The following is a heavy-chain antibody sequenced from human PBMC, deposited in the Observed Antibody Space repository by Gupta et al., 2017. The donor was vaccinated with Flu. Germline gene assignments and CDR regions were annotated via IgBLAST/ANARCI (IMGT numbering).Heavy chain of an antibody. CDR1: GFTFSSYV. CDR3: AKDGPWTASCPYYCYYMDV. Sequence: QMQLVESGGGVVQFGTSLSLSCAASGFTFSSYVMHGVRQAPGKGLEWVAERESEGSHKDYADSVRGRFTISRDNSKNTLSLEMDSLRVEDTAVYYCAKDGPWTASCPYYCYYMDVWGKGTTVTVSS. CDR2: RESEGSHK. D-gene: IGHD2-2*01. J-gene: IGHJ6*03. V-gene: IGHV3-30*18.